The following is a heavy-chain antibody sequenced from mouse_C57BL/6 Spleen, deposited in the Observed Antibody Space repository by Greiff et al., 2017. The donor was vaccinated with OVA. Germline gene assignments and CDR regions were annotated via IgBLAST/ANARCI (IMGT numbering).Heavy chain of an antibody. J-gene: IGHJ1*03. CDR1: GYTFTSYW. CDR2: IDPSDSET. D-gene: IGHD1-1*02. CDR3: ARERWDRYFDV. V-gene: IGHV1-52*01. Sequence: VQLQQPGAELVRPGSSVKLSCKASGYTFTSYWMYWVKQRPIQGLEWIGNIDPSDSETHYNQKFKDKATLTVDKSSSTAYMQLSSLTSEDSAVYYCARERWDRYFDVWGTGTTVTVSS.